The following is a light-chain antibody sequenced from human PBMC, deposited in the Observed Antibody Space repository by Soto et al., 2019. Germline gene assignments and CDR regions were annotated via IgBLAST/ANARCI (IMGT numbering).Light chain of an antibody. CDR2: GAS. CDR3: QQYGSSPRT. CDR1: QSISSNY. V-gene: IGKV3-20*01. Sequence: EIVLTQSPGTLSMSPGERATLSCRASQSISSNYLAWYQQKPGQAPRLLIDGASSRATGIPDRCSGSGSGTDFTLTISRLEAEDLAVYYCQQYGSSPRTFGQGTKVEFK. J-gene: IGKJ1*01.